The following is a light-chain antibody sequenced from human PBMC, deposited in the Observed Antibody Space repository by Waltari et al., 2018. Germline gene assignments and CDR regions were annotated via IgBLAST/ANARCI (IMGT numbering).Light chain of an antibody. Sequence: QSALTQPASVSGSPGQSITISCTGTSRAVGHYKLVSWSQQHPGKAPKLMIYEASQRPSGVSNRFSGSKSGNTASLTISELQAEDEADYYCCSYAGTSTFVVFGGGTKLTVL. CDR2: EAS. V-gene: IGLV2-23*01. CDR1: SRAVGHYKL. J-gene: IGLJ2*01. CDR3: CSYAGTSTFVV.